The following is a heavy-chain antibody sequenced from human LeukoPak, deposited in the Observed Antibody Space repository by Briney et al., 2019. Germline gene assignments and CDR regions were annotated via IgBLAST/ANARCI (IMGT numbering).Heavy chain of an antibody. D-gene: IGHD6-6*01. J-gene: IGHJ4*02. CDR1: GFTFSSFT. CDR2: ISSSSSYI. V-gene: IGHV3-21*01. Sequence: GGSLRLSCAASGFTFSSFTMNWVRQAPGKGLEWVSSISSSSSYIYSADSVKGRFTISRDNARNSLYLRMNSLRAEDTAVYYCARDPGAYSSSPIDYWGQGTLDTVSS. CDR3: ARDPGAYSSSPIDY.